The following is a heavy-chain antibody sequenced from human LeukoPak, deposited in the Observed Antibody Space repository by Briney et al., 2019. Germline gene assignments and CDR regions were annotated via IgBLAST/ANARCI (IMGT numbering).Heavy chain of an antibody. CDR2: ISGSAGGT. D-gene: IGHD6-19*01. V-gene: IGHV3-23*01. CDR1: GFTFSSIA. Sequence: GGSLRLSCAASGFTFSSIAMSWVRQAPGKGLEWVATISGSAGGTYYADSVKGRVTISRDNSKNTVYLQMNSLRAEDTAVYYCAKLYSTGWYYFDYWGQGTLVTVSS. J-gene: IGHJ4*02. CDR3: AKLYSTGWYYFDY.